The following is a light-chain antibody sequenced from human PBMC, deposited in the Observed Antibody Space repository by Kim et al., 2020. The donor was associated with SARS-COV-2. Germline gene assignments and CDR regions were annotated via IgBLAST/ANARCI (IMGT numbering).Light chain of an antibody. V-gene: IGLV3-19*01. CDR1: SLRSYY. Sequence: SSELTQDPAVSVALGQTVRITCQGDSLRSYYASWYQQKPGQAPVLVISGKNNRPSGIPDRFSGSSSGNTASLTITGAQAEDEADYYCNSRDSSGNRVVFG. CDR2: GKN. J-gene: IGLJ2*01. CDR3: NSRDSSGNRVV.